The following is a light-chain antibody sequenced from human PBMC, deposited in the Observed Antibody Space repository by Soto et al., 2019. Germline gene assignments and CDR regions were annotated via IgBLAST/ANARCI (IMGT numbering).Light chain of an antibody. V-gene: IGKV3-15*01. Sequence: EIVMTQSSATLSVSLGERATLSCRASQSVGSNLAWYQQKPGQAPRLLIYGASSRATGIPARFGGSGSGTEFTLTISSLQSEDFAVYYCQQYNNWPRTFGQGTKLEIK. CDR3: QQYNNWPRT. J-gene: IGKJ2*01. CDR1: QSVGSN. CDR2: GAS.